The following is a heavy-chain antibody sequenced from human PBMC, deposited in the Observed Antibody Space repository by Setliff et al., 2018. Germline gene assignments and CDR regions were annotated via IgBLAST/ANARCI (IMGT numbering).Heavy chain of an antibody. J-gene: IGHJ4*02. CDR2: IYYSGST. Sequence: SCTVSGGSISSGGYYWSWIRQHPGKGLEWIGYIYYSGSTNYNPSLKSRATISIDTSKDQFSLKLISMSAADTAVYFCARGRNIAARLLDSWGQGALVTVSS. V-gene: IGHV4-31*03. CDR1: GGSISSGGYY. D-gene: IGHD6-6*01. CDR3: ARGRNIAARLLDS.